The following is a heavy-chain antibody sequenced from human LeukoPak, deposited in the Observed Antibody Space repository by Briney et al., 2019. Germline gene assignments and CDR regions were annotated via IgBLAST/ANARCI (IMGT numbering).Heavy chain of an antibody. CDR1: GYTFTSYY. V-gene: IGHV1-46*01. Sequence: ASVKVSCKAFGYTFTSYYMNWVRQAPGQGLEWMGMINPSGGNTSYAQKFQGRVTMTRDTSTSTVYMELSSLRSEDTAVYYCARPRAAAGTLDAFDIWGQGTMVTVTS. CDR2: INPSGGNT. J-gene: IGHJ3*02. D-gene: IGHD6-13*01. CDR3: ARPRAAAGTLDAFDI.